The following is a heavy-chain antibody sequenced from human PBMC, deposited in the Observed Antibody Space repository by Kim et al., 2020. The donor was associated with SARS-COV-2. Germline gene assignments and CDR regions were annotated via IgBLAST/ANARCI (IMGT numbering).Heavy chain of an antibody. Sequence: KGRFTISRDGSKNTLYLQMNSLKTEDTAVYYCTTDLNIVVVVAASYGMDVWGQGTTVTVSS. D-gene: IGHD2-15*01. V-gene: IGHV3-15*01. CDR3: TTDLNIVVVVAASYGMDV. J-gene: IGHJ6*02.